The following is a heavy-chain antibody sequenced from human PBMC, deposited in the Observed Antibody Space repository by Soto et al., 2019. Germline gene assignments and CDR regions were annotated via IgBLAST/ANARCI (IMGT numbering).Heavy chain of an antibody. CDR3: ARHPQAEYGSGSFYYYGMDV. CDR2: IKQDGSEK. J-gene: IGHJ6*02. V-gene: IGHV3-7*01. Sequence: PGGSLRLSCAASGFTFSSYWMSWVRQAPGKGLEWVANIKQDGSEKYYVDSVKGRFTISRDNAKNSLYLQMNSLRAEDTAVYYCARHPQAEYGSGSFYYYGMDVWGQGTTVTVSS. CDR1: GFTFSSYW. D-gene: IGHD3-10*01.